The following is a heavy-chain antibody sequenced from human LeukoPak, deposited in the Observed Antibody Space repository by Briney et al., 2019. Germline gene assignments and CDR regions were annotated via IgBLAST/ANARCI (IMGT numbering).Heavy chain of an antibody. Sequence: ETGPTPVKPTQTLTLTCTFSGFSLSSSGITVGWIRQPPGNALEWLAHIYWDDDKRYSPSLKSRLTITKNTSKNQVVLTMTNMDPVDTATYYCAHSGGGGYNFDYWGQGTLVTVSS. CDR2: IYWDDDK. CDR3: AHSGGGGYNFDY. V-gene: IGHV2-5*02. J-gene: IGHJ4*02. D-gene: IGHD3-16*01. CDR1: GFSLSSSGIT.